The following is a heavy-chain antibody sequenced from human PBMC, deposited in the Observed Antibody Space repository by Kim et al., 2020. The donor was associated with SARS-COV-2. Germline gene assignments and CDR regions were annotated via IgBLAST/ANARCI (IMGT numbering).Heavy chain of an antibody. CDR1: GYTFTSYY. J-gene: IGHJ6*02. V-gene: IGHV1-46*01. CDR3: ARDLRERPAVPAMVQHGLYYGMDV. D-gene: IGHD5-18*01. Sequence: ASVKVSCKASGYTFTSYYMHWVRQAPGQGLEWMGIINPSGGSTSYAQKFQGRVTMTRDTSTSTVYMELSSLRSEDTAVYYCARDLRERPAVPAMVQHGLYYGMDVWGQGTTVTVSS. CDR2: INPSGGST.